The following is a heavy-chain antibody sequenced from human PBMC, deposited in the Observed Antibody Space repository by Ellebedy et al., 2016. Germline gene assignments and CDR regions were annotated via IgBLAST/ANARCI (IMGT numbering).Heavy chain of an antibody. CDR2: INQDGGAK. D-gene: IGHD3-3*01. V-gene: IGHV3-7*03. CDR1: GFNFVTYW. J-gene: IGHJ4*02. CDR3: AKNSVTFFGALILDNFDH. Sequence: GGSLRLXXEASGFNFVTYWMSWVRQVPGKGLEWVANINQDGGAKYYVDSVRGRFTVSRDNAKNSLYLHMSSLRAEDTATYYRAKNSVTFFGALILDNFDHWGQGALVTVSS.